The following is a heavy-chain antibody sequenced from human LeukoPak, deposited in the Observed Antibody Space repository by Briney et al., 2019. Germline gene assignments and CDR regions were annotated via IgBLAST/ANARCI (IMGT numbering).Heavy chain of an antibody. CDR3: ARASSSIHYYYGMDV. V-gene: IGHV4-59*02. CDR1: GASVSSYY. Sequence: SETLSLTCTVSGASVSSYYWIWIRQLPGKGLEWIGHIYYTGSTSYNPSLKSRVTISVDMSKNQFSLKVTSVTAADTAVYYCARASSSIHYYYGMDVWGQGTTVTVSS. CDR2: IYYTGST. J-gene: IGHJ6*02. D-gene: IGHD6-6*01.